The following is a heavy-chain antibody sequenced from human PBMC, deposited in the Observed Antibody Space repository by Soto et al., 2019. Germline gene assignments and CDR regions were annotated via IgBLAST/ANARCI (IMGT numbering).Heavy chain of an antibody. Sequence: SETLSLTCTVSGGSISSGDYYWSWIRQPPGKGLEWIGYIYYSGSTYYNPYLKSRVTISVDTSKNQFSLKLSSVTAADTAVYYCAREFNSAAMFQDGDWFDPWGQGTLVTVSS. CDR3: AREFNSAAMFQDGDWFDP. D-gene: IGHD2-2*01. V-gene: IGHV4-30-4*01. CDR1: GGSISSGDYY. CDR2: IYYSGST. J-gene: IGHJ5*02.